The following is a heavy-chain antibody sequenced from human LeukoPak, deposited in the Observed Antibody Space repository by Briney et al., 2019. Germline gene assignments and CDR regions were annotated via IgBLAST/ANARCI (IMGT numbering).Heavy chain of an antibody. Sequence: PSETLSLTCTVSGGSISSYYWSWLRQPAGKGLEWIGRIYTSGSTNYNPSLKSRVTMSVDTSKNQFSLKLSSVTAADTAVYYCARDGNGDGDYVVRRFYYYGMDVWGQGTTVTVSS. CDR1: GGSISSYY. D-gene: IGHD4-17*01. CDR3: ARDGNGDGDYVVRRFYYYGMDV. J-gene: IGHJ6*02. V-gene: IGHV4-4*07. CDR2: IYTSGST.